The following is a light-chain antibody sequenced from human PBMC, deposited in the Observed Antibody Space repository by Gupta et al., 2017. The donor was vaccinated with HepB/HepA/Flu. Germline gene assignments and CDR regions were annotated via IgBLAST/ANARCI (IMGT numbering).Light chain of an antibody. CDR1: SSDVGGYDY. J-gene: IGLJ2*01. CDR2: DVS. Sequence: QSALTQPASVSGSPGQSITMSFTGTSSDVGGYDYVSWYQQYPGKAPKLMIYDVSNRPSGVSSRFSGSKSGNTATLTISGLQAEDEADYYCSSYTSSSRVIFGGGTKLTVL. V-gene: IGLV2-14*03. CDR3: SSYTSSSRVI.